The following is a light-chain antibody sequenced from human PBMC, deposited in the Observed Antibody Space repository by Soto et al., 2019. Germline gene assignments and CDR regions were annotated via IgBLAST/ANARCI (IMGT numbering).Light chain of an antibody. J-gene: IGKJ5*01. CDR2: GAS. V-gene: IGKV3-20*01. CDR3: LKYGRSPVCT. Sequence: EILVTQSATNLTFSPWERATLSCRASQRLNSNFLDWYQQKPGQAHTLLSYGASTTATRSPDRFRGSGSGTDFALTISSRELEAFAMYSCLKYGRSPVCTFGQGTRLEIK. CDR1: QRLNSNF.